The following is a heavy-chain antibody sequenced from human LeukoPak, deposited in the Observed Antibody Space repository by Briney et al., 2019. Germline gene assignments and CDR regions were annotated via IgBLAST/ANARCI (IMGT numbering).Heavy chain of an antibody. CDR1: GFTFDTFA. V-gene: IGHV3-23*01. CDR3: ARDGQAFNSNWDYFEY. CDR2: IGNNET. J-gene: IGHJ4*02. Sequence: PGESLRLSCAASGFTFDTFAMAWVRLAPGKGLEWVSSIGNNETYYEDSVKGRFTISRDNSKSTIYLHMNNLRAEDTALYYCARDGQAFNSNWDYFEYWGQGTPVTVSS. D-gene: IGHD7-27*01.